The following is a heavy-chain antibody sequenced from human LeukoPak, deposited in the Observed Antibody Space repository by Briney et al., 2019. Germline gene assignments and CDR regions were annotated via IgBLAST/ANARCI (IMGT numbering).Heavy chain of an antibody. Sequence: SETLSLTGAVYGGSFSGYYWSWSRPPPGKGLEGIGEINHSGSTNYNPSLKRRVTISVDTSKNQFSLKLSSVTAADTAVYYCARHRRYSSSWYRLGYFQHWGQGTLVTVSS. J-gene: IGHJ1*01. CDR1: GGSFSGYY. D-gene: IGHD6-13*01. CDR2: INHSGST. V-gene: IGHV4-34*01. CDR3: ARHRRYSSSWYRLGYFQH.